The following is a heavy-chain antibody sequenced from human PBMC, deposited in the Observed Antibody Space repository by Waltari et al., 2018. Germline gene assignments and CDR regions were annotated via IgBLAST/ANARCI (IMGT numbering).Heavy chain of an antibody. CDR2: IEQNGSEK. V-gene: IGHV3-7*01. CDR3: ASRGEYFQH. J-gene: IGHJ1*01. CDR1: GSPVSRSW. Sequence: EVQLVESGGGLVKPGGSRGLSCAASGSPVSRSWLGWVRQAPGKGLEWVANIEQNGSEKYYVDSVKCRFTISRDNAKNSLYLQMNSLRAEDTAVYYCASRGEYFQHWGQGTLVTVSS.